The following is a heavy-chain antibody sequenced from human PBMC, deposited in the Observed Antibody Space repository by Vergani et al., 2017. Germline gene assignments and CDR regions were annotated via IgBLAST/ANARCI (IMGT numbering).Heavy chain of an antibody. Sequence: QVQLQQWGAGLLKPSETLSLTCAVYGGSFSGYYWSWIRQPPGKGLEWIGEINHSGSTNYNPSLKSRVTISVDTSKNPFSLKLSSVTAADTAVYYCARGQIVDTAMVGYYFDYWGQGTLVSVSS. CDR2: INHSGST. V-gene: IGHV4-34*01. CDR1: GGSFSGYY. J-gene: IGHJ4*02. CDR3: ARGQIVDTAMVGYYFDY. D-gene: IGHD5-18*01.